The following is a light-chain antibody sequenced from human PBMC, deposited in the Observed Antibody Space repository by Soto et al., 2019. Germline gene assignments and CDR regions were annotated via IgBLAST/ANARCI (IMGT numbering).Light chain of an antibody. J-gene: IGKJ5*01. CDR2: AES. CDR1: QNINSY. Sequence: DIQMTHSPSSLSASVGGRVTSTCRARQNINSYLNWYQQKPGTAPKLLIYAESSLQSGFPSRFSGSGSGTDFTLTVSSLQPEDFATYYCHQSYDTPNVGQGTRLAIK. CDR3: HQSYDTPN. V-gene: IGKV1-39*01.